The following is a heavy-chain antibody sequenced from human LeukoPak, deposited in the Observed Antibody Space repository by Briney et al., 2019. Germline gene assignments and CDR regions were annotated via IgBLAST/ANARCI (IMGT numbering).Heavy chain of an antibody. CDR1: GGSISSGSFY. Sequence: SETLSLTCTVPGGSISSGSFYWSWIRQPAGKGLEWIGRIYSSGSTNYNPSLKSRVTISVDPSKNQFSLKLRSVTAADTAVYYCARDQGTVIVPTAIGWFDPWGQGTLVTVSS. CDR3: ARDQGTVIVPTAIGWFDP. CDR2: IYSSGST. J-gene: IGHJ5*02. V-gene: IGHV4-61*02. D-gene: IGHD2-2*02.